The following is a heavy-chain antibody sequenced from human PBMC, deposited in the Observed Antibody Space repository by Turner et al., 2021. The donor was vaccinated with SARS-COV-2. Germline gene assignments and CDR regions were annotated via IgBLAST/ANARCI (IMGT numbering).Heavy chain of an antibody. CDR2: IYYSGST. CDR3: ARAGTDWLQYYYFDY. J-gene: IGHJ4*02. D-gene: IGHD3-9*01. CDR1: GGSISSGAYY. Sequence: QVQLPGSGPGLVQPSQTLSLTCTVPGGSISSGAYYWSWIRQHPWKGLQWIGYIYYSGSTYYNPSLKSRVTISVDTSKNQFSLKLSSVTAADTAVYYCARAGTDWLQYYYFDYWGQGTLVTVSS. V-gene: IGHV4-31*03.